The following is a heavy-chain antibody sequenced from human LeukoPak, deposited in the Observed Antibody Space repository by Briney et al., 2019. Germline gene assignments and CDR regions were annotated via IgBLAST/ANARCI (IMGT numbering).Heavy chain of an antibody. J-gene: IGHJ6*02. Sequence: ASVKVSCKASGYTFTSYAMNWVRQAPGQGLEWMGWINTNTGNPTYAQGFTGRFVFSLDTSVSTAYLQISSLKAEDTAVYFCARVYNHYYGSGSYYNDPYYYYYGLDVWGQGTTVTVSS. V-gene: IGHV7-4-1*02. CDR1: GYTFTSYA. CDR3: ARVYNHYYGSGSYYNDPYYYYYGLDV. CDR2: INTNTGNP. D-gene: IGHD3-10*01.